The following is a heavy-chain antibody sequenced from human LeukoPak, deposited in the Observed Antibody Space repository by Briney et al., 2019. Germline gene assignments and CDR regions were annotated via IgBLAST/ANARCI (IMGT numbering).Heavy chain of an antibody. V-gene: IGHV3-23*01. CDR2: ISGNGGST. Sequence: GGSLRLSCAASGFIFNNAWMSWVRQAPGKGLEWVSAISGNGGSTYYADSVKGRFTISRDNSKNTLYLQMNSLRAEDTAVYYCARVVPPTDYGSGSYFWDPYYFDYWGQGTLVTVSS. CDR1: GFIFNNAW. J-gene: IGHJ4*02. D-gene: IGHD3-10*01. CDR3: ARVVPPTDYGSGSYFWDPYYFDY.